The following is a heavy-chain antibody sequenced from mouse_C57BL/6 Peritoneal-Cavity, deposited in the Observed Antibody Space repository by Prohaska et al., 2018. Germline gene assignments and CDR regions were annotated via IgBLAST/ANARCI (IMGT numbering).Heavy chain of an antibody. D-gene: IGHD2-2*01. Sequence: EVQLVESGGGLVKPGGSLKLSCAASGFTFSDYGMHWVRQAPEKGLECVSYISSGSMTIYYAATVKGRFTISRDNAKNILFLQMTSLSTEDTAMYYCARVHGSAWFAYWGQGTLVTVSA. J-gene: IGHJ3*01. CDR2: ISSGSMTI. CDR1: GFTFSDYG. CDR3: ARVHGSAWFAY. V-gene: IGHV5-17*01.